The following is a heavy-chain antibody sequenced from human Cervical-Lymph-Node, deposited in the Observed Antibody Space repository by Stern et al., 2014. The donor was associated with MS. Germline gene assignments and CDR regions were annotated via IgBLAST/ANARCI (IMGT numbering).Heavy chain of an antibody. CDR3: VTREGGSRDYELLYRYGMDV. J-gene: IGHJ6*02. CDR2: FDPEYGET. V-gene: IGHV1-24*01. CDR1: GDSLTELY. D-gene: IGHD2-2*02. Sequence: VQLVQSWAEVKKPGASVRVSCRVSGDSLTELYMHWVRQAPGKGLEWMGGFDPEYGETIYAPQFQGRVTVTEATSADTAYMEMSSLRSDDTAVYYCVTREGGSRDYELLYRYGMDVWGQGTTVSVSS.